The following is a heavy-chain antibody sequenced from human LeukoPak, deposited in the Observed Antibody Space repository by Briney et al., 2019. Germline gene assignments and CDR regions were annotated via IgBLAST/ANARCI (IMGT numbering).Heavy chain of an antibody. CDR1: GFTFSSYG. V-gene: IGHV3-30*02. CDR3: AKGGNRVVPAAYYYYYYYMDV. D-gene: IGHD2-2*01. Sequence: PGGSLRLSCAASGFTFSSYGMHWVRQAPGKGLEWVAFIRYDGSNKYYADSVKGRFTISRDNSKNTLYLQMNSLRAEDTAVYYCAKGGNRVVPAAYYYYYYYMDVWGKGTTVTVSS. J-gene: IGHJ6*03. CDR2: IRYDGSNK.